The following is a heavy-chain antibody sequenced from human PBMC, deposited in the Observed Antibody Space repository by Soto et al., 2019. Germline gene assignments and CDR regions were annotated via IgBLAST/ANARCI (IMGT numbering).Heavy chain of an antibody. CDR2: INPNSGGT. D-gene: IGHD5-12*01. J-gene: IGHJ5*02. Sequence: QVQLVQSGAEVKKPGASVKVSCKASGYTFTAYYMHWVRQAPGQGLEWMGWINPNSGGTYHAQNFQGRVTMTRDTSTTTASMKLASLRSDDTAVYYCARGGGRGYNELDPWGHGTLVIVSS. V-gene: IGHV1-2*02. CDR3: ARGGGRGYNELDP. CDR1: GYTFTAYY.